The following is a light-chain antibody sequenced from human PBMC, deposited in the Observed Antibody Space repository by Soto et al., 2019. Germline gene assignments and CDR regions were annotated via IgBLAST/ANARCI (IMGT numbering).Light chain of an antibody. J-gene: IGKJ4*01. Sequence: IQLTQSPSSLSASVGDRVTITCRASQGIARYLAWYQQKPGKAPNVLIYAASTLQSGVPSRFSGSGSGTDFTLTSSSLQPEDCATYYCQQVNSYPLTFGGGTKVEIK. CDR3: QQVNSYPLT. V-gene: IGKV1-9*01. CDR1: QGIARY. CDR2: AAS.